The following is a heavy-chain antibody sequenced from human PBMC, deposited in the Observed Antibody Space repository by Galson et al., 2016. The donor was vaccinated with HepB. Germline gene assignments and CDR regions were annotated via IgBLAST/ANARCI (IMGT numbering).Heavy chain of an antibody. Sequence: SLRLSCAASGFTFDNYTMNWLRQAPGKGLEWVSSVSHSSTYVYYADSVEGRFTISRDNAKNSLYLEMTSLRVEDTAVFYCARSLGGYFDVWGRGTLVTVSS. CDR2: VSHSSTYV. CDR1: GFTFDNYT. D-gene: IGHD6-6*01. CDR3: ARSLGGYFDV. V-gene: IGHV3-21*01. J-gene: IGHJ2*01.